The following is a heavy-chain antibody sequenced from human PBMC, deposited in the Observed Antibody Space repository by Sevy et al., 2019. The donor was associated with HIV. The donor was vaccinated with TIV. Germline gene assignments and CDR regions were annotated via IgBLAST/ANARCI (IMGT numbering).Heavy chain of an antibody. CDR1: GFTFSSYA. D-gene: IGHD5-12*01. CDR3: AKSRIVATPSGWFDP. J-gene: IGHJ5*02. V-gene: IGHV3-23*01. CDR2: ISGSGGST. Sequence: GGSLRLSCAASGFTFSSYAMSWVRQAPGKGLEWVSAISGSGGSTYYADSVKGRFTIPRDNSKNTLYLQMNSLRAEDTAVNYCAKSRIVATPSGWFDPWGQGTLVTVSS.